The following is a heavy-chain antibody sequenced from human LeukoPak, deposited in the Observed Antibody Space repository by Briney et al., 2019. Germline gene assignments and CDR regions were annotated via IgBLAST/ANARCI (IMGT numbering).Heavy chain of an antibody. V-gene: IGHV4-39*02. J-gene: IGHJ6*04. D-gene: IGHD6-13*01. CDR2: IYYSGNT. Sequence: SETLSLTCTVSGVSISSSNSYWGWIRQPPGKGLEWIGSIYYSGNTYYNASLKSQVSISIDTSKNQFSLRLTSVTAADTAVYYCARDSAAVDVWGKGTTVTVSS. CDR3: ARDSAAVDV. CDR1: GVSISSSNSY.